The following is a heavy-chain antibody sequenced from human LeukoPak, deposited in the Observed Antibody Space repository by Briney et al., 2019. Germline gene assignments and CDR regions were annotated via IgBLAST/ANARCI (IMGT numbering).Heavy chain of an antibody. CDR1: GFTFSSYA. CDR2: VSSDGSIK. CDR3: ARPSGWEYGFDP. D-gene: IGHD1-26*01. J-gene: IGHJ5*02. V-gene: IGHV3-30*04. Sequence: GGSLRVSCAASGFTFSSYAMHWVRQAPGKGLEWVTVVSSDGSIKYYADSVKGRFIISRDNAKNTLYLQMNSLRAEDTAVYYCARPSGWEYGFDPWGQGTRVTVSS.